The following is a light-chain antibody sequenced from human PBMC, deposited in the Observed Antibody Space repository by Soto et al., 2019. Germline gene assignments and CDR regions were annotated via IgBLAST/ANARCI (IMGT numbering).Light chain of an antibody. CDR1: QSVTNN. J-gene: IGKJ4*01. Sequence: EIVMTQSPATLSVSSGERATLSCRANQSVTNNLAWYQQKPGQAPRLLFYGASARATAIPARFSGSGSGTEFTLTISSLQSEDFAVYYCQQYNNWPITFGGGTKVDIK. CDR3: QQYNNWPIT. V-gene: IGKV3-15*01. CDR2: GAS.